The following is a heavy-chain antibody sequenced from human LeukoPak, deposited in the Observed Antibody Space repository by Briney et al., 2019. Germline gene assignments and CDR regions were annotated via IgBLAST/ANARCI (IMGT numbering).Heavy chain of an antibody. J-gene: IGHJ4*02. D-gene: IGHD2/OR15-2a*01. CDR2: IYYTGST. V-gene: IGHV4-39*01. CDR3: ASRAVLNYFVDY. CDR1: GVSISSSSYY. Sequence: SETLSLTCTVSGVSISSSSYYWRWIRQPPGKGLEWIGSIYYTGSTYYNPALKTRVTISVNTSKNQFSRKLSPVTAADTAVYCCASRAVLNYFVDYWGQGTLVTVYS.